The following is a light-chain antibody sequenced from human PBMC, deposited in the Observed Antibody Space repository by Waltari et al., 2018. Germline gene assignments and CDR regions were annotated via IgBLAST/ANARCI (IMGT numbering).Light chain of an antibody. CDR2: GAS. J-gene: IGKJ1*01. V-gene: IGKV3-20*01. CDR1: QSIASRY. Sequence: ETLLTQSPGTLSLSPGETATPFCRASQSIASRYLIWYQQKPGQAPKILIYGASNRAPGIPDRFSGRGSGTDFTLTIRRLEPEDFAMYYCQQYGGSPLWTFGQGTKVEIK. CDR3: QQYGGSPLWT.